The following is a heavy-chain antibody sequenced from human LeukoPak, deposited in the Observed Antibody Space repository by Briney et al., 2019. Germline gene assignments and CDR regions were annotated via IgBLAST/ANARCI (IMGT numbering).Heavy chain of an antibody. D-gene: IGHD3-9*01. CDR1: RFSISSYG. V-gene: IGHV3-30*18. J-gene: IGHJ4*02. CDR3: AKTLFRLFDD. CDR2: ISYDGNNK. Sequence: PGGSLRLSCAASRFSISSYGMHWVRQAPGKGLEWVAAISYDGNNKYYADSVKGRFTISRDNSKNTLYLQMNSLRTEDTAIYYCAKTLFRLFDDWGQGTLVTVSS.